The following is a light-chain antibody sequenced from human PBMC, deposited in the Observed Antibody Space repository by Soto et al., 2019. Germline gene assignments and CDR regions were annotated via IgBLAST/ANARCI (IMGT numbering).Light chain of an antibody. CDR2: DAS. J-gene: IGKJ4*01. CDR1: QGVDIY. V-gene: IGKV3-11*01. Sequence: EVVVTQSPVTLALSPGERATLSCRTSQGVDIYVAWYQQKPGQAPRLLIYDASNRAPGIPARFSGSGSGTDFTLTISGLEPEDFAVYYCQQRKYWPPLTFGGGTKVEIK. CDR3: QQRKYWPPLT.